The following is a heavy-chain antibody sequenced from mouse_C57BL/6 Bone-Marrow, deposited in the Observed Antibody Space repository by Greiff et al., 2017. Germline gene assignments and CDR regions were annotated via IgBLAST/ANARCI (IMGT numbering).Heavy chain of an antibody. CDR1: GYTFTSYW. Sequence: QVQLQQPGAELVMPGASVKLSCKASGYTFTSYWMHWVKQRPGQGLEWIGEIDPSDSYTNYNQKFKGKSTLTVDKSSSTAYMQLSSLTSEDSAVYDGARRGPTVVPYYYAMDYWGQGTSVTVSS. CDR3: ARRGPTVVPYYYAMDY. D-gene: IGHD1-1*01. J-gene: IGHJ4*01. CDR2: IDPSDSYT. V-gene: IGHV1-69*01.